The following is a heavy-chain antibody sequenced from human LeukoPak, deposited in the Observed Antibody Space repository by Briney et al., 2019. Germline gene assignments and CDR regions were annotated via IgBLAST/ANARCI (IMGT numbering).Heavy chain of an antibody. Sequence: ASVKVSCKASGYTFTGYYMHWVRQAPGQGLEWMGWINPNSGGTNYAQKFQGRVTMTRDTSISTAYMELSRLRSDDTAVYYCARDPTITGTTFSYHYYGMDVWGQGTTVTVSS. V-gene: IGHV1-2*02. CDR3: ARDPTITGTTFSYHYYGMDV. CDR2: INPNSGGT. D-gene: IGHD1-20*01. J-gene: IGHJ6*02. CDR1: GYTFTGYY.